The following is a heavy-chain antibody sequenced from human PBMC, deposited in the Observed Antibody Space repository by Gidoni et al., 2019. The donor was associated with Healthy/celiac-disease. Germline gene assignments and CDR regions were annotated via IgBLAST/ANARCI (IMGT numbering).Heavy chain of an antibody. CDR3: ARAEGKIDY. V-gene: IGHV4-34*01. CDR1: GGSFSGYY. CDR2: IDHSGST. D-gene: IGHD3-10*01. Sequence: QVQLQQWGAGLLKSSETLSLTCAVYGGSFSGYYWSWIRQPPEKGLEWIGEIDHSGSTNYNPSLKSRVTISVDTSKNQFSLKVNSVTAADTAVYYCARAEGKIDYWGQGTLVSVSS. J-gene: IGHJ4*02.